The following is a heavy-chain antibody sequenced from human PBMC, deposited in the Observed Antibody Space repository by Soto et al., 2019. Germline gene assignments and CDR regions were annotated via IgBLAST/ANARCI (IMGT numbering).Heavy chain of an antibody. J-gene: IGHJ4*02. Sequence: PGGSLRLSCAASGFTFSSYAMSWVRQAPGKGLEWVSAISGSGGSTYYADSVKGRFTISRDNSKNTLYLQMNSLRAEDTAVYYCAKPQTLSIAAAAIGYYFDYWGQGALVTVSS. D-gene: IGHD6-13*01. CDR3: AKPQTLSIAAAAIGYYFDY. V-gene: IGHV3-23*01. CDR1: GFTFSSYA. CDR2: ISGSGGST.